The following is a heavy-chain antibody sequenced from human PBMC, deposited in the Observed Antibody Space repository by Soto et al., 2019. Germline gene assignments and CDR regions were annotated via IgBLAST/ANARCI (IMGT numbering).Heavy chain of an antibody. CDR3: AKGRGSDWAWYFDN. D-gene: IGHD6-19*01. Sequence: GGSLRLSCAASGFTFSSYYMSWVRQAPGKGLEWVASISDTGASTWYAESVRGRLSISRDNSKNTLYLQMNRLRGEDTAVYYCAKGRGSDWAWYFDNWGQGTLVTVSS. CDR2: ISDTGAST. V-gene: IGHV3-23*01. J-gene: IGHJ4*02. CDR1: GFTFSSYY.